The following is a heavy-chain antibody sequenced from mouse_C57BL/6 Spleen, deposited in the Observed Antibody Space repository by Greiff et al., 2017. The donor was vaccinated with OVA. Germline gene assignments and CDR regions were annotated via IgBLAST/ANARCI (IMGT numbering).Heavy chain of an antibody. J-gene: IGHJ3*01. V-gene: IGHV5-17*01. CDR2: ISSGSSTI. Sequence: DVKLQESGGGLVKPGGSLKLSCAASGFTFSDYGMHWVRQAPEKGLEWVAYISSGSSTIYYADTVKGRFTISRDNAKNTLFLQMTSLRSEDTAMYYCAKGYDGYYSGFAYWGQGTLVTVSA. CDR3: AKGYDGYYSGFAY. CDR1: GFTFSDYG. D-gene: IGHD2-3*01.